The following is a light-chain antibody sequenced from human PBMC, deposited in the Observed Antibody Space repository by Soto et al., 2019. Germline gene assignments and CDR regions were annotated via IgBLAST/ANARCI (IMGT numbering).Light chain of an antibody. CDR3: QQYGRSLT. J-gene: IGKJ4*01. CDR2: GAS. V-gene: IGKV3-20*01. CDR1: QSVSSSY. Sequence: EIVLTQSPGTLSLSPGERATLSCRASQSVSSSYLAWYQQKPGQAPRLLIYGASSRATGIPERFSGSGSGTDFTLTISRLEPEDFAVYYCQQYGRSLTFGGGTKVEIK.